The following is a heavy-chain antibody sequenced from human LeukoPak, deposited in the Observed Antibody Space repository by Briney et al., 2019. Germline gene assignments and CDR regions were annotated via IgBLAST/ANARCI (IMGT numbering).Heavy chain of an antibody. D-gene: IGHD4-23*01. J-gene: IGHJ3*02. CDR2: ISGSGGST. Sequence: GGSLRLSCAASGFTFSSYAMSWVRQAPGKGLEWVSAISGSGGSTYYADSVKGRFTISRDNSKNTLYLQMNSLRAEDTAVYYCAKDGPLSDYGGDNAFDIWGQGTMVTVSS. V-gene: IGHV3-23*01. CDR1: GFTFSSYA. CDR3: AKDGPLSDYGGDNAFDI.